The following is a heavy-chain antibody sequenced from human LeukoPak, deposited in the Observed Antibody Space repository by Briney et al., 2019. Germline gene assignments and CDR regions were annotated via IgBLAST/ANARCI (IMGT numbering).Heavy chain of an antibody. J-gene: IGHJ4*02. CDR3: AKAVVPVISQHYFDY. V-gene: IGHV3-74*01. D-gene: IGHD3-22*01. CDR2: IYNDGSST. CDR1: GLTFSNYW. Sequence: GGSLRLSCAVSGLTFSNYWMHWVRQAPGKGLVWVSRIYNDGSSTSYADSVKGRFTISRDNAKSTLYLQMNSLRAEDTAVNYCAKAVVPVISQHYFDYWGQGTLVTVSS.